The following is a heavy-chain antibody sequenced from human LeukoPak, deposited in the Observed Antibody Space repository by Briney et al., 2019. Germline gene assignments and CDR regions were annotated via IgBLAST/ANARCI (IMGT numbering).Heavy chain of an antibody. V-gene: IGHV3-53*01. J-gene: IGHJ3*02. CDR1: GFPVSSNY. Sequence: QPGGSLRLSCVISGFPVSSNYISWIRQAPGRGLEWVSVLYSGGSTYYADSVKGRFTISRDNSKNTLYLQMNSLRAEDTAVYYCARDGLSDSSGYYPDAFDIWGQGTMVTVSS. D-gene: IGHD3-22*01. CDR3: ARDGLSDSSGYYPDAFDI. CDR2: LYSGGST.